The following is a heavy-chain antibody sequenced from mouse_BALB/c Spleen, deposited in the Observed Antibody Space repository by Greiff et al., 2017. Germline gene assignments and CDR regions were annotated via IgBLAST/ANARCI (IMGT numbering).Heavy chain of an antibody. Sequence: QVQLKESGPGLVAPSQSLSITCTVSGFSLTSYGVHWVRQPPGKGLEWLGVIWAGGSTNYNSALMSRLSISKDNSKSQVFLKMNSLQTDDTAMYYCARDRHGNYGYWYFDVWGAGTTVTVSS. J-gene: IGHJ1*01. CDR3: ARDRHGNYGYWYFDV. D-gene: IGHD2-1*01. V-gene: IGHV2-9*02. CDR1: GFSLTSYG. CDR2: IWAGGST.